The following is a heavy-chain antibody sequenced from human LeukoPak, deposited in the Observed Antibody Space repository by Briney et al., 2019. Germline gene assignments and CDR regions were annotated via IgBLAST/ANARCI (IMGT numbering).Heavy chain of an antibody. CDR3: ARDGPPTYYYDSSSDAFDI. D-gene: IGHD3-22*01. J-gene: IGHJ3*02. CDR1: GFTFSSYW. V-gene: IGHV3-7*01. CDR2: IKQDGSEK. Sequence: GGSLRLSCAASGFTFSSYWMSWVRQAPGKGLEWVANIKQDGSEKYYVDSVKGRFTISRDNAKNSLYLQMNSLRAEDTAVYYCARDGPPTYYYDSSSDAFDIWGQGTMVTVSS.